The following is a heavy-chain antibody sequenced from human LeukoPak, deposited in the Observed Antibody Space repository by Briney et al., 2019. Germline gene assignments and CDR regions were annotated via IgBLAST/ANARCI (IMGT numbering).Heavy chain of an antibody. Sequence: GGSLRLSCAASGFTFSIYWMSWVRQAPGKGLEWVANIKEDASEKNYVDSVKGRFTISRDNAKNSLYLQMNSLRAEDTAVYYCARDHRPFTAWGQGTLVTVSS. CDR3: ARDHRPFTA. V-gene: IGHV3-7*04. D-gene: IGHD5-18*01. CDR1: GFTFSIYW. J-gene: IGHJ4*02. CDR2: IKEDASEK.